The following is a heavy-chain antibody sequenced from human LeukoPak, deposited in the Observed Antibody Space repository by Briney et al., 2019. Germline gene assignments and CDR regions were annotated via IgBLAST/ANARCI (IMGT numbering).Heavy chain of an antibody. CDR2: IIPIFGTA. CDR1: GGTFISYA. J-gene: IGHJ6*03. Sequence: SVKVSCKASGGTFISYAISWVRQAPGQGLEWMGGIIPIFGTANYAQKFQGRVTITTDESTSTAYMELSSLRSEDTAVYYCARARTNDYYYYYMDVWGKGTTVTVSS. D-gene: IGHD1-7*01. CDR3: ARARTNDYYYYYMDV. V-gene: IGHV1-69*05.